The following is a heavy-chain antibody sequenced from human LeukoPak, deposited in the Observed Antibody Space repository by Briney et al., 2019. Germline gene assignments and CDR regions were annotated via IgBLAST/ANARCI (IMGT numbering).Heavy chain of an antibody. J-gene: IGHJ4*02. CDR3: ARGNADFDY. D-gene: IGHD2-2*01. V-gene: IGHV3-30*14. Sequence: QPGGSLRLSCAASGFTFSSYAMHWVRQAPGKGLEWVAVISYDGSNKYYADSVKGRFTISRDNSKNTLYLQMNSLRAEDTAVYYCARGNADFDYWGQGTLVTVSS. CDR2: ISYDGSNK. CDR1: GFTFSSYA.